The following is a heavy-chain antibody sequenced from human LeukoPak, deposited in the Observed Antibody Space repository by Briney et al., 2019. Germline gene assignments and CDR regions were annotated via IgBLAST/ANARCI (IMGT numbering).Heavy chain of an antibody. V-gene: IGHV3-48*01. CDR3: ARETRVTPFDI. CDR1: GFTFSRYT. CDR2: IGGTTTAI. D-gene: IGHD4-23*01. Sequence: GGSLRLSCAASGFTFSRYTMNWVRQAPGKGLEWVSNIGGTTTAIYYADTVKGRFSISRDNAKNSLYLQMHSLRADDTAVYYCARETRVTPFDIWGQGTLVTVSS. J-gene: IGHJ4*02.